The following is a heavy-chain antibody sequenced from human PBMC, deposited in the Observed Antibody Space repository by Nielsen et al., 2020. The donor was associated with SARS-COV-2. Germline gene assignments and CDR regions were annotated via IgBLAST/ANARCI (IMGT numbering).Heavy chain of an antibody. Sequence: GGSLRLSCKGPGYSFTSYWIGWVRQMPGKGLEWMGIIYPGDSDTRYSPSFQGQVTISADKSISTAYLQWSSLKALDTAMYYCARFFGSSSPFDIWGQGTMVTVSS. CDR1: GYSFTSYW. J-gene: IGHJ3*02. CDR2: IYPGDSDT. CDR3: ARFFGSSSPFDI. D-gene: IGHD6-6*01. V-gene: IGHV5-51*01.